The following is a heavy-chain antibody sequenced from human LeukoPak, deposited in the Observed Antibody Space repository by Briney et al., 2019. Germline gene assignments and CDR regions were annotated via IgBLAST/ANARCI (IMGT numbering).Heavy chain of an antibody. CDR3: VVDYGDRG. D-gene: IGHD4-17*01. V-gene: IGHV3-30*02. CDR1: GFTFSYYG. J-gene: IGHJ4*02. CDR2: IRYDGNDK. Sequence: PGGSLRLSCAASGFTFSYYGIHWVRQAPGKGLEWVAFIRYDGNDKYYAKSVKGRFTISRDTSRNTVSLQMNSLRAEDTAVYYCVVDYGDRGWGQGTLVTVSS.